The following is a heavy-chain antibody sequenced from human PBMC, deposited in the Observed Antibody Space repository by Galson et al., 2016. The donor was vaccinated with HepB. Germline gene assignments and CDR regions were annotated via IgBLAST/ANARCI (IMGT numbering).Heavy chain of an antibody. D-gene: IGHD1-7*01. V-gene: IGHV3-72*01. CDR3: ARRGTAGGLDL. J-gene: IGHJ3*01. CDR2: FENNANSHTI. Sequence: SLRLCCAASGFTVSDYDMDWVRQAPGKGLEWVGRFENNANSHTILYAASVRGRFSISRDASKNSLDLEMNSLKTDDTAVYFCARRGTAGGLDLWGQGTMVAVSS. CDR1: GFTVSDYD.